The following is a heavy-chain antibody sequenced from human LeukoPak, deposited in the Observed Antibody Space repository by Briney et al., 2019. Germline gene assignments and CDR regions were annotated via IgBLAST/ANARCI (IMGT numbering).Heavy chain of an antibody. CDR2: LYSGGTT. Sequence: PGGSLRLSCAASGFSVSSNYVSWVRQAPGKGLEWVSVLYSGGTTYYADSVKGRFTFSRDNSKNTLYLQMNSLRAEDTAVYYCAGRYDSSGYPLHWGQGTLVTVSS. CDR1: GFSVSSNY. J-gene: IGHJ4*02. CDR3: AGRYDSSGYPLH. D-gene: IGHD3-22*01. V-gene: IGHV3-53*01.